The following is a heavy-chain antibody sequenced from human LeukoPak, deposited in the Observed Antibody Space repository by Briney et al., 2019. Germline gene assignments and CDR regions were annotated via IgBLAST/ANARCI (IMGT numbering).Heavy chain of an antibody. CDR3: VKDRPCETCMPMDA. Sequence: RGSLRLSCAASGFRFTDYSMSWVRQAPGKGLEWVAGLGRSGEYKYYADSVKGRFTISRDNSKDTVSLQVNSLRAEDSAIYFCVKDRPCETCMPMDAWGQGTTVTVSS. D-gene: IGHD2-2*01. CDR1: GFRFTDYS. CDR2: LGRSGEYK. J-gene: IGHJ6*02. V-gene: IGHV3-23*01.